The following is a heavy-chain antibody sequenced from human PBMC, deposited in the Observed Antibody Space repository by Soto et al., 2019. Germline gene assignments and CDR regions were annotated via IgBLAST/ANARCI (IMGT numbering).Heavy chain of an antibody. CDR1: GFTFDDYA. CDR3: AKDGFAFSYYYGMDV. J-gene: IGHJ6*02. CDR2: NSWNSGNI. Sequence: EEQLVESGGTLVQPGRSLRLSCAASGFTFDDYAMHWVRQAPGKGLEWVSGNSWNSGNIGYADSVKGRFTISRDNAKNSLYLQMNSLRAEDTALYYCAKDGFAFSYYYGMDVWGQGTTVTVSS. V-gene: IGHV3-9*01.